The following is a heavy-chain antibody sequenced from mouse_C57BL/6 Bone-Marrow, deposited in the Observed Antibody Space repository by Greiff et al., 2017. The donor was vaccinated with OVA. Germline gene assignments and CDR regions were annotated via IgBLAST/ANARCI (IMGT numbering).Heavy chain of an antibody. CDR3: ARERAFFYYGSRRGYFDV. V-gene: IGHV3-1*01. CDR1: GYSITSGYD. Sequence: VQLQQSGPGMVKPSQSLSLTCTVTGYSITSGYDWHWIRHFPGNKLEWMGYISYSGSTNYNPSLKSRISITHDTSKNHFFLKLNSVTTEDTATYYCARERAFFYYGSRRGYFDVWGTGTTVTVSS. J-gene: IGHJ1*03. CDR2: ISYSGST. D-gene: IGHD1-1*01.